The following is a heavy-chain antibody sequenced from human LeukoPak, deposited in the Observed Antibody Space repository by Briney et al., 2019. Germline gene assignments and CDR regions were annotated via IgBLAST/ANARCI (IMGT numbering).Heavy chain of an antibody. CDR1: GFCFSSYW. V-gene: IGHV3-74*01. CDR2: INSDGSST. J-gene: IGHJ4*02. D-gene: IGHD3-3*01. Sequence: GGSLRLSCAASGFCFSSYWMHWVRQAPGKGLVWVSCINSDGSSTSYADSVKGRFTISRDNAKNTLYLQMNSLRAEDTAVYYCARSRDFWSGYYVYFDYWGQGTLVTVSS. CDR3: ARSRDFWSGYYVYFDY.